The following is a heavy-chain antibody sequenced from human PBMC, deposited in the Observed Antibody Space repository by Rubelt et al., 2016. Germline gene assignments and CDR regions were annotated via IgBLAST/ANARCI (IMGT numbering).Heavy chain of an antibody. V-gene: IGHV4-34*01. Sequence: QVQLQQWGAGLLKPSETLSLTCAVYGGSFSGYYWSWIRQPPGKGLEWIGEINHSGSTNYNPSLKSRVTISVDTSRNQFLLRLCSATAADTAVYYWAGIGLWFGELLWEDYWGQGTLVTVSS. CDR3: AGIGLWFGELLWEDY. D-gene: IGHD3-10*01. CDR2: INHSGST. CDR1: GGSFSGYY. J-gene: IGHJ4*02.